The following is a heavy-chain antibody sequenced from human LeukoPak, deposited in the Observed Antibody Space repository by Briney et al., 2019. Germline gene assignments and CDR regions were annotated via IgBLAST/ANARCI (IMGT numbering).Heavy chain of an antibody. D-gene: IGHD3-16*01. Sequence: GGSLRLSCAASGFTFSSYAMSWVRQAPGRGLEWVSTISGSGASTYYADSVKGRFTISRDNSKNTLYLQMNSLRADDTAVYYCAKGPPYYDYVWGSPRADYWGQGTLVTVSS. CDR2: ISGSGAST. CDR1: GFTFSSYA. V-gene: IGHV3-23*01. CDR3: AKGPPYYDYVWGSPRADY. J-gene: IGHJ4*02.